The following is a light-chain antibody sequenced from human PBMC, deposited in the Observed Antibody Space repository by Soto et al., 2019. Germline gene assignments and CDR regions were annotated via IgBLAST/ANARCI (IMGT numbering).Light chain of an antibody. Sequence: QSVLTQPASVPGSPGQSITISCTGTSSDVGGYNYVSWYQQQSGKAPKLMIHEVSNRPSGVSSRFSGSKSGNTASLTISGLQAEDEADYYCSSYTSSRAYVFGIGTKATVL. CDR1: SSDVGGYNY. CDR2: EVS. CDR3: SSYTSSRAYV. V-gene: IGLV2-14*01. J-gene: IGLJ1*01.